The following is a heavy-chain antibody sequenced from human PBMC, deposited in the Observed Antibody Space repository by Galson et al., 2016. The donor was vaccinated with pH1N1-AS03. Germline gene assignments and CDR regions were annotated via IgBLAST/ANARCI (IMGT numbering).Heavy chain of an antibody. CDR2: INPNSGGT. V-gene: IGHV1-2*02. Sequence: SVKVSCKASGYTFTEYYMYWVRQAPGRGLEWMGWINPNSGGTKSAQKFQGRVTMTRDTSINTAYMELSSLRSDDTAVYYCARGDYFGSGTDKPYYAMDVWGQGTTVTVSS. J-gene: IGHJ6*02. CDR3: ARGDYFGSGTDKPYYAMDV. CDR1: GYTFTEYY. D-gene: IGHD3-10*01.